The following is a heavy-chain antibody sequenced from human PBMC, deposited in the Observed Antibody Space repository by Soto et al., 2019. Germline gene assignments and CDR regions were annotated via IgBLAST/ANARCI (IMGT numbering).Heavy chain of an antibody. J-gene: IGHJ4*02. D-gene: IGHD6-19*01. CDR3: AKAGHSSGWYYFDY. CDR1: GFTFDDYA. Sequence: PGGSLRLSCAASGFTFDDYALHWVRQAPGKGLEWVSGISWNSGSIGYADSVKGRFTISRDNAKNSLCLQMNSLRAEDTALYYCAKAGHSSGWYYFDYWGQGTLVTVSS. V-gene: IGHV3-9*01. CDR2: ISWNSGSI.